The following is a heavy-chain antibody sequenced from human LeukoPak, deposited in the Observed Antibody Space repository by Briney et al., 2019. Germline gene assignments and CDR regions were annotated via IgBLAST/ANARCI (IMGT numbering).Heavy chain of an antibody. J-gene: IGHJ5*02. V-gene: IGHV4-59*01. CDR3: TRAHYYDSSGYYPGVGWFDP. CDR1: GGSISSCY. D-gene: IGHD3-22*01. Sequence: PSETLSLTCTVSGGSISSCYWSWIRQPPGKGLEWIGYIYYSGSTNYNPSLKSRVTISVDTSKNQFSLKLSSVTAADTAVYYCTRAHYYDSSGYYPGVGWFDPWGQGTLVTVSS. CDR2: IYYSGST.